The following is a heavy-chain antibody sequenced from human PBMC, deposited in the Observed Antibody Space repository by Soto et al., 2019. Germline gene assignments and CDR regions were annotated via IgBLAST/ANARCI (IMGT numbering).Heavy chain of an antibody. CDR3: ARQMVIPATPTNWFDP. CDR2: IYYNGST. V-gene: IGHV4-39*01. CDR1: GGSVSSRSYF. Sequence: QVQVQESGPGLVKPSDTLSLTCTVSGGSVSSRSYFWGWIRQPPGKGLEWIGTIYYNGSTYYKPSLKSRVTLSDETSKIQFHLKLTSVTATDTAVYYGARQMVIPATPTNWFDPWGQGTLVTVSS. J-gene: IGHJ5*02. D-gene: IGHD2-15*01.